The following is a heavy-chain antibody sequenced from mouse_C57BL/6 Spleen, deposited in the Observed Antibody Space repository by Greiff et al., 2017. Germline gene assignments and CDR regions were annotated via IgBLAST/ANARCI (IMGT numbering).Heavy chain of an antibody. CDR1: GYTFTSYG. V-gene: IGHV1-81*01. CDR3: ARTGIYYGNYDYAMDY. J-gene: IGHJ4*01. Sequence: VKLMESGAELARPGASVKLSCKASGYTFTSYGISWVKQRTGQGLEWIGEIYPRSGNTYYNEKFKGKATLTADKSSSTAYMELRSLTSEDSAVYFCARTGIYYGNYDYAMDYWGQGTSVTVSS. D-gene: IGHD2-1*01. CDR2: IYPRSGNT.